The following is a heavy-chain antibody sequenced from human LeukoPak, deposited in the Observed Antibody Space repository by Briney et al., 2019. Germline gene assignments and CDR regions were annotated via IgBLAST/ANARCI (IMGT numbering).Heavy chain of an antibody. CDR1: GYTFTGYY. CDR3: ASKYSSGWGDAFDI. V-gene: IGHV1-2*02. J-gene: IGHJ3*02. D-gene: IGHD6-19*01. CDR2: INPNSGGT. Sequence: ASVKVSCKASGYTFTGYYMHWVRQAPGQGLEWMGWINPNSGGTNYAQKFQGRVTMTRDTSISTAYMELSRLRSEDTAVYYCASKYSSGWGDAFDIWGQGTMVTVSS.